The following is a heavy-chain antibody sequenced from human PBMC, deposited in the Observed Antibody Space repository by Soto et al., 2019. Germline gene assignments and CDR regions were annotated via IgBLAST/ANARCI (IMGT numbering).Heavy chain of an antibody. CDR3: ASAPYSSCWADEYFQH. V-gene: IGHV6-1*01. Sequence: PSQTLSLTCAISGDSVSSNSAAWNWIRQSPSRGLEWLGRTYYRSKWYNDYAVSVKSRITINPDTSKKQFSLQLNSVTPEDTAVDYWASAPYSSCWADEYFQHWGQGTLVTVSS. CDR2: TYYRSKWYN. CDR1: GDSVSSNSAA. D-gene: IGHD6-19*01. J-gene: IGHJ1*01.